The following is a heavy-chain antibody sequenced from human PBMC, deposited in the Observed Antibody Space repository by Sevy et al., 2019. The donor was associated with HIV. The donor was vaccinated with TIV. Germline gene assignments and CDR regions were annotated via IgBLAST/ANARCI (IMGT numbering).Heavy chain of an antibody. Sequence: GGSLRLSCAASGFTFSTYGMHWVRQAPGKGLEWVAVISSDGSHKWYGDSVKGRFTISRDNSKNTLYLQMSSLRAEDTAVYYCAKDSRYSSDWYPGYWGQGNLVTVSS. CDR3: AKDSRYSSDWYPGY. CDR2: ISSDGSHK. J-gene: IGHJ4*02. D-gene: IGHD6-19*01. CDR1: GFTFSTYG. V-gene: IGHV3-30*18.